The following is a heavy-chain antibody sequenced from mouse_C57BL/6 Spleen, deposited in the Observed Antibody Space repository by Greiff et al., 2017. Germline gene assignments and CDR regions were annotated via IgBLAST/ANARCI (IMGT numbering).Heavy chain of an antibody. CDR1: GFNITDYY. CDR2: IDPADGET. D-gene: IGHD2-1*01. J-gene: IGHJ3*01. Sequence: VQLQQSGAELVKPGASVKLSCTASGFNITDYYMHWVKQRTEQGLEWIGRIDPADGETKYAPKFQGKATITADTSSNTASLQLSSLTSEDTAVYYCARTYGKYEAWFAYWGQGTLVTVSA. V-gene: IGHV14-2*01. CDR3: ARTYGKYEAWFAY.